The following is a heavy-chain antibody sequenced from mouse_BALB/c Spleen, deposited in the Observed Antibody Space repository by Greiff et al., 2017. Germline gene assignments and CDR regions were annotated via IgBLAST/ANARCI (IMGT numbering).Heavy chain of an antibody. Sequence: DVKLVESGGGLVQPGGSRKLSCAASGFTFSDYGMAWVRQAPGKGPEWVAFISNLAYSIYYADTVTGRFTISRENAKNTLYLEMSSLRSEDTAMYYCATYGFELGMDYWGQGTSVTVSS. J-gene: IGHJ4*01. CDR3: ATYGFELGMDY. CDR2: ISNLAYSI. V-gene: IGHV5-15*02. D-gene: IGHD2-2*01. CDR1: GFTFSDYG.